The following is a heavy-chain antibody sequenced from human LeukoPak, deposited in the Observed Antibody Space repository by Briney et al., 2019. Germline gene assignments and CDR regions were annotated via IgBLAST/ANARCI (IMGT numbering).Heavy chain of an antibody. D-gene: IGHD3-9*01. Sequence: SQTLSLTCAISGDSVSSNSAAWNWIRQSPSRGLEWLGRTYYRSKWYNDYAVSVKSRITINPDTSKNQFSLQLNSVTPEDTAVYYCARVEYDILTGYPPPFWFDPWGQGTLVTVSS. V-gene: IGHV6-1*01. CDR3: ARVEYDILTGYPPPFWFDP. J-gene: IGHJ5*02. CDR1: GDSVSSNSAA. CDR2: TYYRSKWYN.